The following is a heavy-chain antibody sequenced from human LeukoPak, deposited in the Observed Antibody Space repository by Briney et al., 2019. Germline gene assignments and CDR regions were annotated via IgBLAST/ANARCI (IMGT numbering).Heavy chain of an antibody. CDR3: ARLDSSGWSGWFDP. D-gene: IGHD6-19*01. V-gene: IGHV3-NL1*01. Sequence: GRSLRLSCAASGFTFSSYGMHWVRQAPGMGLEWVSVIYSGGSTYYADSVKGRFTISRDNAKNSLYLQMNSLRAEDTAVYYCARLDSSGWSGWFDPWGQGTLVTVSS. CDR2: IYSGGST. CDR1: GFTFSSYG. J-gene: IGHJ5*02.